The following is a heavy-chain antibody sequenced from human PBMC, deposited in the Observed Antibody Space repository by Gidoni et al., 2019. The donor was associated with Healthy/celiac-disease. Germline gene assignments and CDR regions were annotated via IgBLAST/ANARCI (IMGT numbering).Heavy chain of an antibody. CDR3: ARASYSSGLYALDY. CDR2: INPNSGGT. CDR1: GYTFTGYY. V-gene: IGHV1-2*04. Sequence: QVQLVHSGDEVTNPGASVKVSCKASGYTFTGYYMHWLRQAPGQGLEWMGWINPNSGGTNYAQKFQGWVTMTRDTSISTAYMELSRLRSDDTAVYYCARASYSSGLYALDYWGQGTLVTVSS. D-gene: IGHD6-19*01. J-gene: IGHJ4*02.